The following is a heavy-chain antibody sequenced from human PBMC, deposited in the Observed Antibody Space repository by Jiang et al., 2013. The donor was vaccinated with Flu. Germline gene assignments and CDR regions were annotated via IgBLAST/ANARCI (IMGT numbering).Heavy chain of an antibody. CDR2: FDPEDGET. J-gene: IGHJ2*01. CDR3: ATPYYYDSSGYPRYFDL. V-gene: IGHV1-24*01. D-gene: IGHD3-22*01. Sequence: MGGFDPEDGETIYAQKFQGRVTMTEDTSTDTAYMELSSLRSEDTAVYYCATPYYYDSSGYPRYFDLWGRGTLVTVSS.